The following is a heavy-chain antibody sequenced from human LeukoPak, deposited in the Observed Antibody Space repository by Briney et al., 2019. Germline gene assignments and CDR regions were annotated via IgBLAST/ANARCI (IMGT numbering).Heavy chain of an antibody. V-gene: IGHV1-3*01. CDR2: INAGNGNT. D-gene: IGHD3-3*01. CDR3: ARDRQTYYDFWSGYYTPYYYGMDV. Sequence: ASEKVSCKVSGYTFTSYAMHWVRQAPGQRLEWMGWINAGNGNTKYSQKFQGRVTITRDTSASTAYMELSSLRSEDTAVYYCARDRQTYYDFWSGYYTPYYYGMDVWGQGTTVTVSS. J-gene: IGHJ6*02. CDR1: GYTFTSYA.